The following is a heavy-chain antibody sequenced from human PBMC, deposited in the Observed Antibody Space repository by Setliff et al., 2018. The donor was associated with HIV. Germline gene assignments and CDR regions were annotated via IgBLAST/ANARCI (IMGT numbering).Heavy chain of an antibody. CDR2: VNRDGSST. J-gene: IGHJ6*02. CDR1: GFTFDRFW. Sequence: GGSLRLSCAASGFTFDRFWMHWVRQAPGKGLVWVSRVNRDGSSTTYADSVKDRFTISRDNAKNMLYLQMNSLRAEDTAVYYCARGGDVVRLHLEELSLFMDVWGQGTTVTVSS. D-gene: IGHD3-16*02. CDR3: ARGGDVVRLHLEELSLFMDV. V-gene: IGHV3-74*01.